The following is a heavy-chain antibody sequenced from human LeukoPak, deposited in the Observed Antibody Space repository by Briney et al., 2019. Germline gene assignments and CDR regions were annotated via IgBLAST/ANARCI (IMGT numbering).Heavy chain of an antibody. CDR1: GGTFSSYA. V-gene: IGHV1-69*04. CDR3: ARNPGMEQSYGATWIQLLRASYYYYGMDV. CDR2: IIPILGIA. J-gene: IGHJ6*02. D-gene: IGHD5-18*01. Sequence: PGGSLRLSCAASGGTFSSYAISWVRQAPGQGLEWMGRIIPILGIANYAQKFQGRVTITADKSTSTAYMELSSLRSEDTAVYYCARNPGMEQSYGATWIQLLRASYYYYGMDVWGQGTTVTVSS.